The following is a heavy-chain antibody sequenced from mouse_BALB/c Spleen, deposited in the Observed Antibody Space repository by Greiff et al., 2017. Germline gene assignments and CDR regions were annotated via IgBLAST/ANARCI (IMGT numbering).Heavy chain of an antibody. CDR3: AITTASAY. V-gene: IGHV1S81*02. CDR1: GYTFTSYW. Sequence: QVQLQQPGAELVKPGASVKLSCKASGYTFTSYWMHWVKQRPGQGLEWIGEINPSNGRTNYNEKFKSKATLTVDKSSSTAYMQLSSLTSEDSAVYYCAITTASAYWGQGTLATVSA. CDR2: INPSNGRT. D-gene: IGHD1-2*01. J-gene: IGHJ3*01.